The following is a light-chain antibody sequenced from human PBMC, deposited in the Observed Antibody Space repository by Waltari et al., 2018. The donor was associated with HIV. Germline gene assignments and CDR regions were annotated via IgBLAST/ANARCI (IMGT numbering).Light chain of an antibody. CDR2: DAS. CDR1: QSVTKNY. CDR3: QHYGDSSRA. V-gene: IGKV3-20*01. J-gene: IGKJ1*01. Sequence: EIVLTQSPGTLSLSPGERATLSCRASQSVTKNYLAWYQQKPGQAPRLLIYDASTRATGIPDRFSGSGSGTDFTLTITRLEPEDFAVYYCQHYGDSSRAFGQGTKVEV.